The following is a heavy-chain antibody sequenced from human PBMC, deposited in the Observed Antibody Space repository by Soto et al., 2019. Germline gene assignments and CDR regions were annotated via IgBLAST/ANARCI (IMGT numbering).Heavy chain of an antibody. D-gene: IGHD3-9*01. V-gene: IGHV3-53*05. Sequence: GGSLRLSCAASGFSVSSKYMNWVRQAPGKGLEWVSVIYSGGITYYADSVKGRFTISRDVSRNTLYLQMNSLRDEDTAVYYCASGPGPTNYYDILTGPQGVFDYWGQGTLVTVSS. CDR3: ASGPGPTNYYDILTGPQGVFDY. CDR1: GFSVSSKY. CDR2: IYSGGIT. J-gene: IGHJ4*02.